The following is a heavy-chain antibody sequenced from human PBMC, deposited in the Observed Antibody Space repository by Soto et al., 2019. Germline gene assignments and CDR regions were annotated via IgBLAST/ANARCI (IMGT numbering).Heavy chain of an antibody. Sequence: GGSLRLSCAASGFTFSSYSMNWVRQAPGKGLEWVSYIISSSSTIYYADSVKGRFTISRDNAKNPLYLQMNSLRDEDTAVYYCARDLVTAGLDSSGYYVYFDYWGQGTLVTVSS. J-gene: IGHJ4*02. V-gene: IGHV3-48*02. D-gene: IGHD3-22*01. CDR3: ARDLVTAGLDSSGYYVYFDY. CDR1: GFTFSSYS. CDR2: IISSSSTI.